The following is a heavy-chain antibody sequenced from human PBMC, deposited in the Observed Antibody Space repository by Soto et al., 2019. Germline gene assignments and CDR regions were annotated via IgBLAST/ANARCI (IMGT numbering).Heavy chain of an antibody. CDR1: GGTFTSYA. D-gene: IGHD5-18*01. Sequence: QVQLVQSGAEVKKPGSSVKVSCKASGGTFTSYAISWVRQAPGQGLEWMGGIIPIFGTADYAQKFQGRVTITADESTSTAYMELSSLRSEDTAVYYCATQGLPHYYYYGMDVWGQGTTVTVSS. CDR2: IIPIFGTA. V-gene: IGHV1-69*12. J-gene: IGHJ6*02. CDR3: ATQGLPHYYYYGMDV.